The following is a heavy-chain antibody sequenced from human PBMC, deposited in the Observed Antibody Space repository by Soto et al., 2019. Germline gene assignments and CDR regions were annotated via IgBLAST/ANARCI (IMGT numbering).Heavy chain of an antibody. D-gene: IGHD3-3*01. V-gene: IGHV3-23*01. CDR3: AKHDFWTLYNTGLDS. CDR2: ISGSGGDT. Sequence: PGGSLRLSCAASGFTFYNYAMNWVRQAPGKGLQWVSGISGSGGDTKSADSVKGRFTISRDNFKNILYLQMNSLRAEDTAVYYCAKHDFWTLYNTGLDSWGQGTLVTVSS. J-gene: IGHJ4*02. CDR1: GFTFYNYA.